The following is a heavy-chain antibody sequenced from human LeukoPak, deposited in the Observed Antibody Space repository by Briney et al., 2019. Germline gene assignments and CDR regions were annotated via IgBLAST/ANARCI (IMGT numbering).Heavy chain of an antibody. CDR3: ASVGYYYYYGMDV. CDR2: INHSGST. V-gene: IGHV4-34*01. J-gene: IGHJ6*02. Sequence: SETLSLTCAVYGGSFSGYYWSWIRQPPGKGLEWIGEINHSGSTNYNPSLKSRVTISVDTSKNQFSLKLSSVTAADTAVYYCASVGYYYYYGMDVWGQGTTATVSS. CDR1: GGSFSGYY.